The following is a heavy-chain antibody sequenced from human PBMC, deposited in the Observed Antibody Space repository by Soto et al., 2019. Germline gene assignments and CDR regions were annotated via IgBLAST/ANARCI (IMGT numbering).Heavy chain of an antibody. J-gene: IGHJ4*02. CDR2: IYYSGST. CDR1: GGSISSYY. CDR3: ARHGGATIGDFNY. D-gene: IGHD5-12*01. V-gene: IGHV4-59*08. Sequence: SETLSLTCTVSGGSISSYYWSWIRQPPGKGLEWIGYIYYSGSTNYNPSLKSRVTISVDTSKNQFSMQLSSVTAADTAVYSWARHGGATIGDFNYGGQETLVTVSS.